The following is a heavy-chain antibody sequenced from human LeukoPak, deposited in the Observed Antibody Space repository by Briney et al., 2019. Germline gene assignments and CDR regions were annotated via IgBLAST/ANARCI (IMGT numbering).Heavy chain of an antibody. J-gene: IGHJ4*02. V-gene: IGHV3-23*01. CDR3: AREGASSSFGY. D-gene: IGHD6-13*01. CDR2: ISGSGVTT. Sequence: GGSLRLSCVASGFTFSSYAMSWVRQAPGKGLEWVSAISGSGVTTHYAGSVKGRFTISRDNSKNTLYLQMNSLRAEDTAVYYCAREGASSSFGYWGQGTLVTVSS. CDR1: GFTFSSYA.